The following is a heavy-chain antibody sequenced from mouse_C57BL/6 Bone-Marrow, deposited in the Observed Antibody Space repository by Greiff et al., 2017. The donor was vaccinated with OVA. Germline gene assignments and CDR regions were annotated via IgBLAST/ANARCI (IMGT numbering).Heavy chain of an antibody. J-gene: IGHJ2*01. D-gene: IGHD2-3*01. CDR1: GYSITSGYY. CDR2: ISYDGSN. Sequence: ESGPGLVKPSHSLSLTCSVTGYSITSGYYWNWIRQFPGNKLEWMGYISYDGSNNYNPSLKNRISITRDTSKNQFFLKLNSVTTEDTATYYCARDGGWFDYWGQGTTLTVSS. V-gene: IGHV3-6*01. CDR3: ARDGGWFDY.